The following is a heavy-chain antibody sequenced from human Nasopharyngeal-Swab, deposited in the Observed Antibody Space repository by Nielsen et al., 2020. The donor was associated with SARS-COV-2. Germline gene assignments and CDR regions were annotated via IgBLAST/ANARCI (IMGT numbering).Heavy chain of an antibody. Sequence: ASVKVSCKASGYSFTSSDINWVRQATGQGLEWMGWMNPNNGNTDYAQKFQGRVTMTRDTSISTAYMELSSLTSEDTAVYYCARGMGSDYVWGSYRYEDYFDYWGQGTLVTVSS. J-gene: IGHJ4*02. CDR2: MNPNNGNT. V-gene: IGHV1-8*01. CDR1: GYSFTSSD. D-gene: IGHD3-16*02. CDR3: ARGMGSDYVWGSYRYEDYFDY.